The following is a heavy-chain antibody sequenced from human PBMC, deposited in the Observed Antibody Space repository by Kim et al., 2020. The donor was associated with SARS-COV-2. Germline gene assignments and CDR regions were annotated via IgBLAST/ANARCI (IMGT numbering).Heavy chain of an antibody. CDR2: IYGGTT. J-gene: IGHJ4*02. Sequence: SETLSLTCTVSGASITTYYWNWIRRPAGKGLEWIGRIYGGTTNYNPSLMSRGTMSVDTSKNQFSLNLSSMTAADTAVYYCARGSSWATAGHFDSWGQGAL. CDR1: GASITTYY. CDR3: ARGSSWATAGHFDS. V-gene: IGHV4-4*07. D-gene: IGHD6-13*01.